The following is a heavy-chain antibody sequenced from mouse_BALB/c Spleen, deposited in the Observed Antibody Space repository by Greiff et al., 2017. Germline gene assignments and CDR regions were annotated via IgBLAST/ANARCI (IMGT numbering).Heavy chain of an antibody. J-gene: IGHJ3*01. CDR3: ARDNGYGRGGFAY. Sequence: EVQGVESGGGLVQPGGSLRLSCATSGFTFTDYYMSWVRQPPGKALEWLGFIRNKANGYTTEYSASVKGRFTISRDNSQSILYLQMNTLRAEDSATYDCARDNGYGRGGFAYWGQGTLVTVSA. V-gene: IGHV7-3*02. D-gene: IGHD2-2*01. CDR1: GFTFTDYY. CDR2: IRNKANGYTT.